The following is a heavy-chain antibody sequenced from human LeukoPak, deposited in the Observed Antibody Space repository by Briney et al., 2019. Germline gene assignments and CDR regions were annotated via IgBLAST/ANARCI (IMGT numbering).Heavy chain of an antibody. CDR2: IKSNADGGTP. V-gene: IGHV3-15*01. CDR3: ARDSEAVSGYYGY. CDR1: GFSFMNAW. Sequence: GGSLRLSCAASGFSFMNAWMIWVRQAPGKGLEWVSRIKSNADGGTPDYAAPARGRFTISRDDSKNTLYLQMNSLRAEDTAVYYCARDSEAVSGYYGYWGQGTLVTVSS. J-gene: IGHJ4*02. D-gene: IGHD3-22*01.